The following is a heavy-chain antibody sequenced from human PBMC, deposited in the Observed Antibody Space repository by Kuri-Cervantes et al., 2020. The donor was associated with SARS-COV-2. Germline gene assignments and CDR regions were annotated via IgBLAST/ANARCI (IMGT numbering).Heavy chain of an antibody. J-gene: IGHJ4*02. Sequence: ETLSLTCAASGFTFSSYCMSWVRQAPGKGLEWVANIRQDGGEKYYGDSVKGRFTISRDNAKNSLYLQMNSLRAEDTAVYYCEMKSTRNNYYDSSGSYDYWGQGTLVTVSS. CDR3: EMKSTRNNYYDSSGSYDY. V-gene: IGHV3-7*02. CDR2: IRQDGGEK. CDR1: GFTFSSYC. D-gene: IGHD3-22*01.